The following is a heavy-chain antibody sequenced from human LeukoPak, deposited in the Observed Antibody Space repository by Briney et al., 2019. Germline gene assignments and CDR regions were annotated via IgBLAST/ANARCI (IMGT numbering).Heavy chain of an antibody. CDR1: GFTFSSYS. Sequence: NPGGSLRLSCAASGFTFSSYSMNWVRQAPGKGLEWVSSISSSSSYIYYADSVKGRFTISRDNAKNSLYLQMNSLRAEDTAVYYCARDCSGGSCYSSFAAFDYWGQGTLVTVSS. D-gene: IGHD2-15*01. V-gene: IGHV3-21*01. CDR3: ARDCSGGSCYSSFAAFDY. J-gene: IGHJ4*02. CDR2: ISSSSSYI.